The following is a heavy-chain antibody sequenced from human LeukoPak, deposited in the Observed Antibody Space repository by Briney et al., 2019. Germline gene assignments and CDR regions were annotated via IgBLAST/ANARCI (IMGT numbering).Heavy chain of an antibody. V-gene: IGHV3-23*01. CDR1: GFTFSSYA. CDR3: AKGRGHDPESSPFDY. CDR2: ISGSGGST. Sequence: GGSLRLSCAASGFTFSSYAMSWVRQAPGKGLEWVSAISGSGGSTYYADSVKGRFTISRDNSKNTLYLQMNSLRAEDTAVYYCAKGRGHDPESSPFDYWGQGTLVTVSS. D-gene: IGHD2/OR15-2a*01. J-gene: IGHJ4*02.